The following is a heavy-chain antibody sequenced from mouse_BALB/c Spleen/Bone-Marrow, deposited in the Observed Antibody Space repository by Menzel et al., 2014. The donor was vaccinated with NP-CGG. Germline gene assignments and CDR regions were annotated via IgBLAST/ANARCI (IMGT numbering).Heavy chain of an antibody. V-gene: IGHV5-17*02. J-gene: IGHJ4*01. CDR3: ARARSTMITTGTLDY. Sequence: VQLQQSGGGLVQPGGSRKLSCAASGSTFSSFGMHWVRQAPEKGLEWVAYISSGSSTIYYADTLKGRFTISRDNPKNTLFLQMTSLRSEDTAMYYCARARSTMITTGTLDYWGQGTSVTVSS. D-gene: IGHD2-4*01. CDR1: GSTFSSFG. CDR2: ISSGSSTI.